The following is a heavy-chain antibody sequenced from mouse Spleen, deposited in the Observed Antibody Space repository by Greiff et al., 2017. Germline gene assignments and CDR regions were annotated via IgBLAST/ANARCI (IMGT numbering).Heavy chain of an antibody. CDR2: ISSGGSYT. CDR1: GFTFSSYA. CDR3: AGPYYSNYRWYFDV. V-gene: IGHV5-9-4*01. J-gene: IGHJ1*01. Sequence: EVQGVESGGGLVKPGGSLKLSCAASGFTFSSYAMSWVRQSPEKRLEWVAEISSGGSYTYYPDTVKGRFTISRDNAKNTLYLQMSSLRSEDTALYYCAGPYYSNYRWYFDVWGAGTTVTVSS. D-gene: IGHD2-5*01.